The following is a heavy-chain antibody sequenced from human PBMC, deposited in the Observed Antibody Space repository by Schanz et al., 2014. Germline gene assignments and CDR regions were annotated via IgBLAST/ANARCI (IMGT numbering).Heavy chain of an antibody. CDR3: ARDNLVSSSWYNYYGMDV. V-gene: IGHV1-18*01. CDR2: IGGSDGNT. D-gene: IGHD6-13*01. CDR1: GYTLTNFD. Sequence: QVQLVQSGAEVKKPGASVKVSCKASGYTLTNFDINWVRQAPGQGLEWMGWIGGSDGNTNFAQKLQGRVTMTTDTSTSTAYMELRSLRSDDTAVYYCARDNLVSSSWYNYYGMDVWGQGTTVTVSS. J-gene: IGHJ6*02.